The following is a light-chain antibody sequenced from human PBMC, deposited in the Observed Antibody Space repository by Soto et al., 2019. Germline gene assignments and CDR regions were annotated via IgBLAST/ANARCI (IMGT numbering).Light chain of an antibody. CDR2: DAS. CDR3: HQFSSYPLS. V-gene: IGKV3-20*01. Sequence: EFVLTQSPGTLSLSPGERATLSCRASQTVRTNYLAWYQQKPGQAPRLLIYDASSRSPGIPDRFSGVGSGTDVTLTISRLEPEELAVYYFHQFSSYPLSFGGGTKVDI. J-gene: IGKJ4*01. CDR1: QTVRTNY.